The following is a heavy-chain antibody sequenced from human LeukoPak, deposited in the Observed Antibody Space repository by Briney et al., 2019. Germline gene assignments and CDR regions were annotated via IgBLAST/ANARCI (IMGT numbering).Heavy chain of an antibody. J-gene: IGHJ6*01. V-gene: IGHV3-7*02. CDR3: VGGDDMDV. CDR2: IKQDGSEK. CDR1: GFTFSSNW. D-gene: IGHD1-26*01. Sequence: GGSLTLSCAPSGFTFSSNWMTCVSPAHGKGREWVANIKQDGSEKYYVDSVKGRLTISRDDAKNSLYLQMNSLRAEDTAVYYCVGGDDMDVWGRGTTVTVSS.